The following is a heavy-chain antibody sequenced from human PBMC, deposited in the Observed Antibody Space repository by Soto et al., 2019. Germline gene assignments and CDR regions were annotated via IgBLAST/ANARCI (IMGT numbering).Heavy chain of an antibody. CDR3: AKGGYCSSTSCYDFDAFDI. CDR1: GFTFSSYA. D-gene: IGHD2-2*01. CDR2: ISGSGGST. V-gene: IGHV3-23*01. J-gene: IGHJ3*02. Sequence: GGSLRLSCVASGFTFSSYAMSWVRQAPGKGLEWVSAISGSGGSTYYADSVKGRFTISRDNSKNTLYLQMNSLRAEDTAVYYCAKGGYCSSTSCYDFDAFDIWGQGTMVTVSS.